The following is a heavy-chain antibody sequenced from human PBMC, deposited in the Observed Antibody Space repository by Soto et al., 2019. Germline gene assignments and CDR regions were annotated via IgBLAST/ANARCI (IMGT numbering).Heavy chain of an antibody. CDR2: IYSGGST. D-gene: IGHD2-21*01. V-gene: IGHV3-66*01. CDR3: ARVASRDQVDP. Sequence: EVQLVESGGGLVQPGGSLRLSCAASGFTVSSNYMSWVRQAPGKGLEWVSVIYSGGSTYYADSVKGRFTISRDNSKNTLYLQMNSLRAEDTAVYYRARVASRDQVDPWGQGTLVTVSS. CDR1: GFTVSSNY. J-gene: IGHJ5*02.